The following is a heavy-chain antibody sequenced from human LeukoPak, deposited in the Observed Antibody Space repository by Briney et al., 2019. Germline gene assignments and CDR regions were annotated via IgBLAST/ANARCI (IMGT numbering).Heavy chain of an antibody. D-gene: IGHD6-6*01. CDR2: IYYSGST. CDR1: GGPISSYY. J-gene: IGHJ4*02. V-gene: IGHV4-59*08. CDR3: ARHYSSSSFDY. Sequence: SETLSLTCTVSGGPISSYYWSWIRQPPGKGLEWIGYIYYSGSTNYNPSLKSRVTISVDTSKNQFSLKLSSVTAADTAVYYCARHYSSSSFDYWGQGTLVTVSS.